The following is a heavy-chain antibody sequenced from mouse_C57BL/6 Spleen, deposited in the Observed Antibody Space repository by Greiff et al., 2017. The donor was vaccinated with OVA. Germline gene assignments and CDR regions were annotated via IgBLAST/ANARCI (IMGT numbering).Heavy chain of an antibody. CDR1: GFTFSSYA. CDR3: ARAYYYGSSRHWYFDV. D-gene: IGHD1-1*01. Sequence: EVKVVESGGGLVKPGGSLKLSCAASGFTFSSYAMSWVRQTPEKRLEWVATISDGGSYTYYPDNVKGRFTISRDTAKNNLYLQMSQLKSEDTAMYYCARAYYYGSSRHWYFDVWGTGTTVTVSS. V-gene: IGHV5-4*03. CDR2: ISDGGSYT. J-gene: IGHJ1*03.